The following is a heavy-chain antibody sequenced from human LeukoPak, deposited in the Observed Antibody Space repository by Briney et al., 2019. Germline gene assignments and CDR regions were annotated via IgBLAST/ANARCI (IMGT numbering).Heavy chain of an antibody. Sequence: GGSLRLSCAVSGFNFNSYWMNWVRQAPGKGLEWVANIKQDESEKNYVDSVKGRFTISRDNANNLLHLQMNNLRADDTAVYYCARRSGYYWDAFDVWGQGTMVTVSS. J-gene: IGHJ3*01. CDR3: ARRSGYYWDAFDV. CDR2: IKQDESEK. CDR1: GFNFNSYW. D-gene: IGHD3-22*01. V-gene: IGHV3-7*01.